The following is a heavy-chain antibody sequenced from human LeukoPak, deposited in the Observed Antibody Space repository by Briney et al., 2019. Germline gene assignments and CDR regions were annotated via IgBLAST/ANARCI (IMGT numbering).Heavy chain of an antibody. CDR2: IIPIFGTA. CDR3: ARERACTTVTTSCYYYYGMDV. J-gene: IGHJ6*02. D-gene: IGHD4-17*01. Sequence: ASVKVSCKASGYTLTSYYMHWVRPAPGQGLEWMGGIIPIFGTANYAQKFQGRVTITADESTSTAYMELSSLRSEDTAVYYCARERACTTVTTSCYYYYGMDVWGQGTTVTVSS. V-gene: IGHV1-69*13. CDR1: GYTLTSYY.